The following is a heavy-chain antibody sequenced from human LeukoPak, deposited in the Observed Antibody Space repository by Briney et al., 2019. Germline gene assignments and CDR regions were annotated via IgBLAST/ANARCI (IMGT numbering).Heavy chain of an antibody. CDR3: ARHSKLVVVTPYYGLDV. J-gene: IGHJ6*02. CDR1: GGSLSRSTYY. Sequence: LDTLSLTCTVSGGSLSRSTYYWGWTRQPPGKGLQWIGNIFYTGTTFYNPSLKSRLTISVDTSKNQFSLKVNSVTAADTAVYYCARHSKLVVVTPYYGLDVWGQGTTVTVSS. CDR2: IFYTGTT. D-gene: IGHD3-22*01. V-gene: IGHV4-39*01.